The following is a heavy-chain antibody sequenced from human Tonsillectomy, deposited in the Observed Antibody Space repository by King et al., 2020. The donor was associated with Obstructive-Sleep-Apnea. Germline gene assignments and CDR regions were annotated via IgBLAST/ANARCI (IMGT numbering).Heavy chain of an antibody. CDR3: ARSLDSSGYYYTNY. CDR1: GGSISSYY. J-gene: IGHJ4*02. Sequence: VQLQESGPGLVKPSETLSLTCTVSGGSISSYYWSWIRQPPGKGRDWIGYISYSGSTNYNPSLKSRVTISVDTSKNQFSLKLSSVTAADTAVYYCARSLDSSGYYYTNYWGQGTLVTVSS. V-gene: IGHV4-59*08. D-gene: IGHD3-22*01. CDR2: ISYSGST.